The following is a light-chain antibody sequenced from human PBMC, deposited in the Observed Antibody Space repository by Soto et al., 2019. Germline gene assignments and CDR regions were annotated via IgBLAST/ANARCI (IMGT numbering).Light chain of an antibody. CDR1: QDISTY. CDR2: AAY. Sequence: DIQMTQAPSSLSASVGDRVTITCRARQDISTYLAWYQQKPGKVPKLLISAAYTLQSGVPPRFSGSGSGTDFPLTISSLQPEDVATYYCQKYYNAPLTFGGGTKVEIK. CDR3: QKYYNAPLT. V-gene: IGKV1-27*01. J-gene: IGKJ4*02.